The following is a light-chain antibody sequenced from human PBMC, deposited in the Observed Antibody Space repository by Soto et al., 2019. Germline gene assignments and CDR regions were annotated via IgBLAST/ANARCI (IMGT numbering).Light chain of an antibody. CDR3: QQYGRSPVT. V-gene: IGKV3-20*01. CDR2: GAS. CDR1: QSVSSSY. J-gene: IGKJ2*01. Sequence: EIVLTQSPGTLSLSPGERATLSCRASQSVSSSYLAWYQQKPGQAPRLLIYGASSRATGIPDRFSGSGSGTDFALTISRLEPEDVAVYYWQQYGRSPVTFGQGTKLEIK.